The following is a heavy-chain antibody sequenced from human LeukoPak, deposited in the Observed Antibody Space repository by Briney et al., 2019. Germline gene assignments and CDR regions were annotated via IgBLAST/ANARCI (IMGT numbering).Heavy chain of an antibody. CDR1: GGTFSSYA. V-gene: IGHV1-69*13. CDR2: IIPIFGTA. CDR3: ARDSVKVITMVRGAKPYWYFDL. Sequence: VASVKVSCKASGGTFSSYAISWVRRSPGQGLEWMGGIIPIFGTANYAQKFQGRVTITADESTSTDYMELSSLRSEDTAVYYCARDSVKVITMVRGAKPYWYFDLWGRGTLVTVSS. D-gene: IGHD3-10*01. J-gene: IGHJ2*01.